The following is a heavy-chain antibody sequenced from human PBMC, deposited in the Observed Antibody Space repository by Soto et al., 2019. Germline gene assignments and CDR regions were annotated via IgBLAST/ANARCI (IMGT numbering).Heavy chain of an antibody. CDR2: IYYSGST. CDR3: ARDSVGSWYGDYYYYGMDV. V-gene: IGHV4-61*01. Sequence: SETLSLTCTVSGGSVSSGSYYWSWIRQPPGKGLEWIGYIYYSGSTSYNPSLKSRVTISVDTSKNQFSLKLSSVTAADTAVYYCARDSVGSWYGDYYYYGMDVWGQGTTVTVSS. D-gene: IGHD6-13*01. CDR1: GGSVSSGSYY. J-gene: IGHJ6*02.